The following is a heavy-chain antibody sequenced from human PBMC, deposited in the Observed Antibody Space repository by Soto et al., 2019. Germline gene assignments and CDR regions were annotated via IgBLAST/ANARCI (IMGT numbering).Heavy chain of an antibody. D-gene: IGHD5-18*01. CDR2: ISGSGGST. CDR3: AKDHLRSAWIQLWLYSRPFDY. J-gene: IGHJ4*02. V-gene: IGHV3-23*01. CDR1: GFTFSSYA. Sequence: PGGSLRLSCAASGFTFSSYAMSWVRQAQGKGLEWVSAISGSGGSTYYADSVKGRFTISRDNSKNTLYLQMNSLRAEDTAVYYCAKDHLRSAWIQLWLYSRPFDYWGQGTLVTVSS.